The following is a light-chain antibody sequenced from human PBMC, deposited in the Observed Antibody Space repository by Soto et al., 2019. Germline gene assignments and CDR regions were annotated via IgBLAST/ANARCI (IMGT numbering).Light chain of an antibody. CDR2: WAS. CDR1: QSVLYSSNNKNY. CDR3: QQYYSTFWT. J-gene: IGKJ1*01. V-gene: IGKV4-1*01. Sequence: DIVMTQSPDSLAVSLGERATINCKSSQSVLYSSNNKNYLAWYQQKPGQPPKLLIYWASTRESGVPDRFSGSGSGTDFTLTISSLQAEDVPVYYCQQYYSTFWTFGQGTKVEIK.